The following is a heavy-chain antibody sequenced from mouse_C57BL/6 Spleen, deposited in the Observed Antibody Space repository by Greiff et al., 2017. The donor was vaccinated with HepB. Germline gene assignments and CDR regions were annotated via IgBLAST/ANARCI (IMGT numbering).Heavy chain of an antibody. CDR3: ARRDFYTVVANFDY. CDR1: GYTFTSYW. Sequence: VQLQQPGAELVRPGSSVKLSCKASGYTFTSYWMDWVKQRPGQGLEWIGNIYPSDSETHYNQKFKDKATLTVDKSSSTAYMKLSSLTSEDSAVCYCARRDFYTVVANFDYWGQGTTLTVSS. V-gene: IGHV1-61*01. CDR2: IYPSDSET. J-gene: IGHJ2*01. D-gene: IGHD1-1*01.